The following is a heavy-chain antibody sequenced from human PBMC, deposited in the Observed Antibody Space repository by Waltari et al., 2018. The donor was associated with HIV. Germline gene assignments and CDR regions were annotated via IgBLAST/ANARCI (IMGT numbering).Heavy chain of an antibody. J-gene: IGHJ6*02. CDR1: GYSISSGYY. CDR3: ARIKVSMDV. Sequence: QVQLQESGPGLVKPSETLSLTCTVSGYSISSGYYWGWIRQPPGKGLEWIGSIYHSGSTYYNPSLKSRVTISVDTSKNQFSLKLSSVTAADTAVYYCARIKVSMDVWGQGTTVTVSS. CDR2: IYHSGST. V-gene: IGHV4-38-2*02.